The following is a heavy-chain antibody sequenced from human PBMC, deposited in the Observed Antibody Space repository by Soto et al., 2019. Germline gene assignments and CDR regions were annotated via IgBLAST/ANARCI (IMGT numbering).Heavy chain of an antibody. CDR2: IYHSGST. CDR1: GGSISSGGYS. Sequence: PSETLSLTCAVSGGSISSGGYSWSWIQQPPGKGLEWIGYIYHSGSTYYNPSLKSRVTISVDTSKNQFSLKLSSVTAADTAVYYCARGRDPHYYYYGMDVWGRGTTVTVSS. V-gene: IGHV4-30-2*01. CDR3: ARGRDPHYYYYGMDV. J-gene: IGHJ6*02.